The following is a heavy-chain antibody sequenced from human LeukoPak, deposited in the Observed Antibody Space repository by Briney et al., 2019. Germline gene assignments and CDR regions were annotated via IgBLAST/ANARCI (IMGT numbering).Heavy chain of an antibody. V-gene: IGHV3-23*01. CDR1: GFTFSSYA. CDR2: ISGSGGST. D-gene: IGHD2-2*01. Sequence: PGGSLRLSCAASGFTFSSYAMSWVRQAPGKGREWVSAISGSGGSTYYADSVKGRFTISRDNSKNTLYLQMNSLRAEDTAVYYCAKVPSLVVVPAPSDWGQGTLVTVSS. CDR3: AKVPSLVVVPAPSD. J-gene: IGHJ4*02.